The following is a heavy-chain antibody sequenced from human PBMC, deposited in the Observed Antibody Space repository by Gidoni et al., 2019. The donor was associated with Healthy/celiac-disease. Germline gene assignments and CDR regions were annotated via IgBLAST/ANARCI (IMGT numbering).Heavy chain of an antibody. Sequence: QVQLVESGGGVVQPGRSLRLSCAASGFTFSSYGMHWVRQAPGKRLEWVAVIWYDGSNKYYADSVKGRFTISRDNSKNTLYLQMNSLRAEDTAVYYCARDYYDSSGYYYVGGGWFDPWGQGTLVTVSS. J-gene: IGHJ5*02. CDR2: IWYDGSNK. V-gene: IGHV3-33*08. CDR3: ARDYYDSSGYYYVGGGWFDP. CDR1: GFTFSSYG. D-gene: IGHD3-22*01.